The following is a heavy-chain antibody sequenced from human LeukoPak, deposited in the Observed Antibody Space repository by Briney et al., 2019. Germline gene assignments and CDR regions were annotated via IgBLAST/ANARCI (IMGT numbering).Heavy chain of an antibody. CDR3: ARGGPYHQTVGGALDY. V-gene: IGHV3-53*01. Sequence: PGGSLRLSCTASGFTVNTNYMTWVRQAPGKGLEWVSLMDTSGSTYYADSVKGRFSLSRDNSKNTLYLQMNSLRAEDTAVYYCARGGPYHQTVGGALDYWGQGNPVTVSS. J-gene: IGHJ4*02. D-gene: IGHD1-26*01. CDR1: GFTVNTNY. CDR2: MDTSGST.